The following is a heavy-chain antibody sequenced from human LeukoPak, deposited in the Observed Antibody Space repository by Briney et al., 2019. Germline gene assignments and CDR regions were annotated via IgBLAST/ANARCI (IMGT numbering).Heavy chain of an antibody. J-gene: IGHJ6*03. CDR3: ARVVGATDYYYYYMDV. Sequence: SETLSLTCTVSGGSISSYYWSWIRQPPGKGPEWIGYIYYSGSTNYNPSLKSRVTISVDTSKNQFSLKLSSVTAADTAVYYCARVVGATDYYYYYMDVWGKGTTVTVSS. D-gene: IGHD1-26*01. CDR2: IYYSGST. V-gene: IGHV4-59*08. CDR1: GGSISSYY.